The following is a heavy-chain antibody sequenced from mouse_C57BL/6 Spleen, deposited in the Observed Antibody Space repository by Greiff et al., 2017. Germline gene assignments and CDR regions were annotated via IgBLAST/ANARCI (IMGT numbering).Heavy chain of an antibody. D-gene: IGHD2-14*01. CDR3: ARGVPYYAMDY. Sequence: VQLQQPGAELVRPGTSVKLSCKASGYTFTSYWMHWVKQRPGQGLEWIGVIDPSDSYTNYNQKFKGKATLTVDTSSSTAYMQLSSLTSEDSAVYYCARGVPYYAMDYWGQGTSVTVSS. CDR2: IDPSDSYT. V-gene: IGHV1-59*01. CDR1: GYTFTSYW. J-gene: IGHJ4*01.